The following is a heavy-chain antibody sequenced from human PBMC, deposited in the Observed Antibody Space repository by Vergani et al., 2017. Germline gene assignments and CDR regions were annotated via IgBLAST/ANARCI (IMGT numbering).Heavy chain of an antibody. CDR3: ARGSSGWYYPGDYYGMDV. D-gene: IGHD6-19*01. CDR2: INSDGSST. V-gene: IGHV3-74*01. Sequence: EVQLVESGGGLVQPGGSLRLSCAASGFTFSSYWMHWVRQAPGKVLVWVSRINSDGSSTSYADSVKGRFTISRDNAKNTLYLQMNSLRAEDTAVYYCARGSSGWYYPGDYYGMDVWGQGTTVTVSS. CDR1: GFTFSSYW. J-gene: IGHJ6*02.